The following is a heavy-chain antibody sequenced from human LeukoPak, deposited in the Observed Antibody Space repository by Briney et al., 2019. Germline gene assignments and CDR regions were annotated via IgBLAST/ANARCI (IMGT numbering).Heavy chain of an antibody. D-gene: IGHD5-24*01. CDR3: ARDEGGWLPPGSN. J-gene: IGHJ4*02. CDR2: IIPILGIA. V-gene: IGHV1-69*04. CDR1: GGTFSSYA. Sequence: GASVRVSCKASGGTFSSYAISWVRQAPGQGLEWMGRIIPILGIANYAQKFQGRVTITADKSTSTAYMELRSLRSDDTAVYYCARDEGGWLPPGSNWSQGTLVTVSS.